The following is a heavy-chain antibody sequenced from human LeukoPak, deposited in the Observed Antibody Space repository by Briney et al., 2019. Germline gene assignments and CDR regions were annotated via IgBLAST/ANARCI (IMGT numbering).Heavy chain of an antibody. CDR3: ARHDSSGYPDY. V-gene: IGHV4-39*01. CDR2: IYYSGST. CDR1: GGSISSSSYY. J-gene: IGHJ4*02. D-gene: IGHD3-22*01. Sequence: PSETLSLTCTVSGGSISSSSYYWGWIRQPPGEGLEWIVSIYYSGSTYYNPSLKSRVTISVDTSKNQFSPKLSSVTAADTAVYYCARHDSSGYPDYWGQGTLVTVSS.